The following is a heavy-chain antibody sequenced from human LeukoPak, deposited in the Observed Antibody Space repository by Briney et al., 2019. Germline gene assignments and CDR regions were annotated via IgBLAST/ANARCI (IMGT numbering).Heavy chain of an antibody. CDR1: GGSISSQY. J-gene: IGHJ4*02. CDR2: IYYSGST. V-gene: IGHV4-59*11. D-gene: IGHD3-3*01. CDR3: ARVAHDFWSGHFDY. Sequence: SETLSLTCTVSGGSISSQYWSWIRQPPGKGLERIGYIYYSGSTKYNPSLKSRVTISVDTSKNQFSLKLSSVTAADTAVYYCARVAHDFWSGHFDYWGQGILVTVSS.